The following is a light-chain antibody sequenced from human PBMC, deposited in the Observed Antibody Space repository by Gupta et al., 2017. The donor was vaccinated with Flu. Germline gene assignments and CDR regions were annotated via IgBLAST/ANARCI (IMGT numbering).Light chain of an antibody. CDR1: QSISSY. V-gene: IGKV1-39*01. CDR2: AAS. Sequence: VGDRVTITCRASQSISSYLNWYQQKPGKAPKLLIYAASSLQSGVPSRFSGSGSGTDFTLTISSLQPEDFATYYCQQSYSTPRTFGQGTKLEIK. CDR3: QQSYSTPRT. J-gene: IGKJ2*01.